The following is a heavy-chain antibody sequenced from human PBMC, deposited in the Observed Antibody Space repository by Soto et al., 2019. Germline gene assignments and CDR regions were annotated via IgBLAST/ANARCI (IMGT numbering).Heavy chain of an antibody. Sequence: SETLSLTCTVSGGSISSYYWSWIRQPPGKGLEWIGYIYYSGSTNYNPSLKSRVTISVDTSKNQFSLKLSSVTAAYTAVYYCARHSSSWPLFDYWGQGTLVTVSS. CDR3: ARHSSSWPLFDY. D-gene: IGHD6-13*01. J-gene: IGHJ4*02. CDR2: IYYSGST. CDR1: GGSISSYY. V-gene: IGHV4-59*08.